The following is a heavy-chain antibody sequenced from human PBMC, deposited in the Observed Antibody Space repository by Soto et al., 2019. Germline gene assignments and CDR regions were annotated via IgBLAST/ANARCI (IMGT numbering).Heavy chain of an antibody. CDR3: ARDRWDCSSTSCPVDY. Sequence: QVQLVQSGAEVKKPGASVKVSCKASGYTFTSYAMHWVRQAPGQRLEWMGWINAGNGNTKYSQKFQGRVTITRDTSASTAYMELSSLRSEDTAAYYCARDRWDCSSTSCPVDYWGQGTLVTVSS. V-gene: IGHV1-3*01. CDR1: GYTFTSYA. J-gene: IGHJ4*02. D-gene: IGHD2-2*01. CDR2: INAGNGNT.